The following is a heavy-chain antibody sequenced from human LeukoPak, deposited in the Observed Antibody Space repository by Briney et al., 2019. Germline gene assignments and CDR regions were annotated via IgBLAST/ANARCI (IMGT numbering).Heavy chain of an antibody. V-gene: IGHV3-7*01. CDR2: INQDGSEK. CDR3: VRDATRGGDLDH. J-gene: IGHJ1*01. D-gene: IGHD2-21*01. Sequence: PGGSLRLSCAASGFIFTDYWMMWVRQVPGKGLEWVAQINQDGSEKYYVDSVRGRFTISRDNAKNSLDLQMNTLRVEDTAVYYCVRDATRGGDLDHWSQGTLVTVSS. CDR1: GFIFTDYW.